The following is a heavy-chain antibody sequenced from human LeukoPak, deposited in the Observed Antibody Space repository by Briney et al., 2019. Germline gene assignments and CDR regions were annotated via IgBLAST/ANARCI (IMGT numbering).Heavy chain of an antibody. Sequence: SETLSLTCTVSGGSISSYYWSWIRQPPGKGLEWIGYIYYSGSTNYNPSLKSRVTISVDTSKNQFSLKLSSVTAADTAVYYCASRIVGATKANAFDIWGQGTMVTVSS. J-gene: IGHJ3*02. CDR1: GGSISSYY. CDR3: ASRIVGATKANAFDI. CDR2: IYYSGST. V-gene: IGHV4-59*08. D-gene: IGHD1-26*01.